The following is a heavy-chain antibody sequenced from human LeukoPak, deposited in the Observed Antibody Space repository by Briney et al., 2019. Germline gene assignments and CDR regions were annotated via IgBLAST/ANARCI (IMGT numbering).Heavy chain of an antibody. J-gene: IGHJ4*02. Sequence: ASVKVSCKASGYTFTGYYMHWVRQAPGQGLEWMGWINPNSGGTNYAQKFQGRVTMTRDTSISTAYMELSRLRSDDTAVYYCARASDYDSSGLDYWGQGTLVTVSS. CDR3: ARASDYDSSGLDY. CDR2: INPNSGGT. CDR1: GYTFTGYY. D-gene: IGHD3-22*01. V-gene: IGHV1-2*02.